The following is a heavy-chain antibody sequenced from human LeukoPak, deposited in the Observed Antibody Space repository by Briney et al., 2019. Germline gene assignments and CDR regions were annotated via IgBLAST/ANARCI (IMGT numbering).Heavy chain of an antibody. V-gene: IGHV1-69*01. CDR2: IIPIFGTA. D-gene: IGHD1-1*01. J-gene: IGHJ3*02. CDR3: ANHWNDVDAFDI. Sequence: SVKVSCKSSGATFTSYAISWVRQAPGPGHEWKGGIIPIFGTANYAQKYQGRVTITADESTSTAYMELSSLRSEDTAVYYCANHWNDVDAFDIWGQGTMVTVSS. CDR1: GATFTSYA.